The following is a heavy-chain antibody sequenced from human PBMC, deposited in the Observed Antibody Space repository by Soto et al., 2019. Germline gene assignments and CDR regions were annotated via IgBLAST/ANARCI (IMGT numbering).Heavy chain of an antibody. Sequence: PSETLSLTCTVSGGSISSYYWSWIRQPPGKGLEWIGHIYFSGSTNYNPSLKSRVTISVDTSKNQFSLKLSSVTAADTAMYYCAGGASLAFWGQGTLVTVSS. V-gene: IGHV4-59*01. CDR1: GGSISSYY. CDR3: AGGASLAF. J-gene: IGHJ4*02. CDR2: IYFSGST. D-gene: IGHD1-26*01.